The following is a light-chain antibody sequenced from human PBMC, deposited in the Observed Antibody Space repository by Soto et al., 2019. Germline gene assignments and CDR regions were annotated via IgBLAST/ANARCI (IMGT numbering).Light chain of an antibody. V-gene: IGLV2-11*01. CDR1: SRDVGGYNY. CDR2: DVT. Sequence: QSALTQPASVSGSPGQSITISCTGTSRDVGGYNYVSWYQHHPGKAPTVMIYDVTKRPSGVPDRFSGSKSGNTASLTISGLQAEDEADYYCCSYAGSYIYVFGTGTKLTVL. J-gene: IGLJ1*01. CDR3: CSYAGSYIYV.